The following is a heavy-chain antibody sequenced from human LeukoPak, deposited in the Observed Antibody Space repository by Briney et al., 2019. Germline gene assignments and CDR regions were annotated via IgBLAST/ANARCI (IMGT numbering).Heavy chain of an antibody. CDR1: GFTFDDYG. D-gene: IGHD4-17*01. Sequence: GGSLRLSCTVSGFTFDDYGMSWVRQAPGKGLEWVSGINWNGGSTGYADSVKGRFTISRDNAKNSLYLQMNSLRAEDTAVYYCAKDEYGDYAAPDYWGQGTLVTVSS. CDR3: AKDEYGDYAAPDY. J-gene: IGHJ4*02. CDR2: INWNGGST. V-gene: IGHV3-20*04.